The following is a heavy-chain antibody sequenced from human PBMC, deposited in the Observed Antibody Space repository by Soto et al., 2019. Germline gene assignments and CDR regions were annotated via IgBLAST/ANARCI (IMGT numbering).Heavy chain of an antibody. CDR2: IYHSGST. CDR1: GGSISSSNW. Sequence: SETLSLTCAVSGGSISSSNWWSWVRQPPGKGLERIGEIYHSGSTNYNPSLKSRVTISVDKSKNQFSLKLSSVTAADTAVYYCARVLVLVVVPAAIYYFDLWGQGTLVTVYS. J-gene: IGHJ4*02. CDR3: ARVLVLVVVPAAIYYFDL. D-gene: IGHD2-2*01. V-gene: IGHV4-4*02.